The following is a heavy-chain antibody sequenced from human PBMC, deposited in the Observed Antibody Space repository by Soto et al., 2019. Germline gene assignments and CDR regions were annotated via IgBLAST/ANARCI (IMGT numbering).Heavy chain of an antibody. V-gene: IGHV3-9*01. D-gene: IGHD3-10*01. CDR1: GFTFDDYA. CDR3: AKDSRGYGVTMVRHGPRPHFDY. J-gene: IGHJ4*02. CDR2: ISWNSGSI. Sequence: PGGSLRLSCAASGFTFDDYAMHWVRQAPGKGLEWVSGISWNSGSIGYADSVKGRFTISRDNAKNSLYLQMNSLRAEDTALYYCAKDSRGYGVTMVRHGPRPHFDYWGQGTLVTVYS.